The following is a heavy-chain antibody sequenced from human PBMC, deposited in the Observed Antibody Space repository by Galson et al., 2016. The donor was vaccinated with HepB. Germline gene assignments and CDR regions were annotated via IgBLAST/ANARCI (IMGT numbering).Heavy chain of an antibody. D-gene: IGHD1-14*01. CDR3: ARDGNHGYDMDY. CDR1: GFTFSNYG. V-gene: IGHV3-48*02. Sequence: SLRLSCAASGFTFSNYGMHWIRQAPGKGLEWVSHISSGSSAIYYADAVKGRFTISRDNAKNSLYLQMNSLRDEDTAIYFCARDGNHGYDMDYWGQGTLVTVSS. CDR2: ISSGSSAI. J-gene: IGHJ4*02.